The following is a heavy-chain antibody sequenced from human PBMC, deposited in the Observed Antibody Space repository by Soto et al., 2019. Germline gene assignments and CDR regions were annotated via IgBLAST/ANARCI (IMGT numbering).Heavy chain of an antibody. J-gene: IGHJ6*01. CDR1: GFTFSDAW. Sequence: EVQLVESGGGMVMPGGSLRLSCAASGFTFSDAWMTWIRQAPGKGLQCVGRIKSKIDGETTDYAAPVKGRFTISRDDSKNTLYLQMNSLKVEDTAMYYCVTDRGGGMDVWGQGTTVTVSS. V-gene: IGHV3-15*01. D-gene: IGHD3-10*01. CDR2: IKSKIDGETT. CDR3: VTDRGGGMDV.